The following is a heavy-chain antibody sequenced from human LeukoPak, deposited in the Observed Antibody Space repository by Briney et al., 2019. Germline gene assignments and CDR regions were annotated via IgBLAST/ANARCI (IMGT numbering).Heavy chain of an antibody. CDR1: GYTFTSYA. Sequence: ASVKVSCKASGYTFTSYAISWVRQAPGQGLEWMGGIIPIFGTANYAQKFQGRVTITADESTSTAYMELSSLRSEDTAVYYCARGGYDSSGYYPPFDYWGQGTLVTVSS. J-gene: IGHJ4*02. V-gene: IGHV1-69*13. CDR2: IIPIFGTA. CDR3: ARGGYDSSGYYPPFDY. D-gene: IGHD3-22*01.